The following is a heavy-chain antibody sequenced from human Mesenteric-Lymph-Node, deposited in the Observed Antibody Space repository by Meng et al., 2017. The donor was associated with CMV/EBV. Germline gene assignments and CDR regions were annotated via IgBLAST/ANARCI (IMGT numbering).Heavy chain of an antibody. Sequence: LRLSCTVSGGSISSGGYYWSWIRQHPGKGLEWIGYIYYSGSTYYNPSLKSRVTISVGTSKNQFSLKLSSVTAADTTVYYCASTLPLVVPAATPYYYYGMDVWGQGTTVTVSS. CDR1: GGSISSGGYY. J-gene: IGHJ6*02. D-gene: IGHD2-2*01. CDR3: ASTLPLVVPAATPYYYYGMDV. V-gene: IGHV4-31*03. CDR2: IYYSGST.